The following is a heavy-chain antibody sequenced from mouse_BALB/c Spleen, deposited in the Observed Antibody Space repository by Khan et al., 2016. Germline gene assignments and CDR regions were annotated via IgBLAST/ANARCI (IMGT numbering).Heavy chain of an antibody. CDR2: ISYSGTT. CDR1: GYSITSDYA. V-gene: IGHV3-2*02. J-gene: IGHJ2*01. Sequence: EVQLQESGPGLVKPSQSLSLTCTVTGYSITSDYAWNWIRKFTGNKLEWTGYISYSGTTNYNPALKSRISIVLDTSKIQFFLQLNSLTTEVPATYYGATSRMYDGCFDYWCQVTTLPVSS. CDR3: ATSRMYDGCFDY. D-gene: IGHD1-2*01.